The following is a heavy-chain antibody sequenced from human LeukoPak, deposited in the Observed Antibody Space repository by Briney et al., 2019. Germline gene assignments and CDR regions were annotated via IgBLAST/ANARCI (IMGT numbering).Heavy chain of an antibody. CDR3: ARERRFGESVYNWFDP. CDR1: GYTFTSYY. D-gene: IGHD3-10*01. V-gene: IGHV1-46*01. CDR2: INPSGGST. Sequence: ASVKVSCKASGYTFTSYYMHWVRQAPGQGLEWMGIINPSGGSTSYAQKFQGRVTMTRDMSTSTVYMELSSLRSEDTAVYYCARERRFGESVYNWFDPWGQGTLVTVSS. J-gene: IGHJ5*02.